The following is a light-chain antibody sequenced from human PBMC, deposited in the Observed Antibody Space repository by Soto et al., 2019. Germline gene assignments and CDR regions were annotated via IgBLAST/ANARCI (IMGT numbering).Light chain of an antibody. CDR3: QQYNNWPLT. Sequence: EIVMTQSPATLSVSPGERATLSCRASQSVSSKLAWYQQKPGQAPRLLIYGASTRATGIPVRFSGSGSGTEFTLTISSLQSEDFAAYYCQQYNNWPLTFGGGTKVKIK. J-gene: IGKJ4*01. CDR1: QSVSSK. CDR2: GAS. V-gene: IGKV3-15*01.